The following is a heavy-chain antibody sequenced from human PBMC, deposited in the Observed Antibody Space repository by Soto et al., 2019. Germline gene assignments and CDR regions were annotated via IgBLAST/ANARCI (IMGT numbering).Heavy chain of an antibody. CDR1: GYTFTSYD. CDR3: AITVWGVYYYYYGMDV. D-gene: IGHD4-4*01. Sequence: QVQLVQSGAEVKKPGASVKVSCKASGYTFTSYDINWVRPATGQGLEWMGWMNPNSGNTGYAQKFQGRVTMTRNTSISTAYMELSSLRSEDTAVYYCAITVWGVYYYYYGMDVWGQGTTVTVSS. CDR2: MNPNSGNT. J-gene: IGHJ6*02. V-gene: IGHV1-8*01.